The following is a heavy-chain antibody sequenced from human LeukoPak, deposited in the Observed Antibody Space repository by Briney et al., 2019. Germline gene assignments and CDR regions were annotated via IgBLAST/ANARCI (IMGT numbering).Heavy chain of an antibody. V-gene: IGHV1-2*02. Sequence: PRASVKVSCKASGYTFTGYYMHWVRQAPGQGLEWMGWINPNSGGTNYAQKFQGRVTMTRDTSISTAYMELSRLRSDDTAVHYCARGIYLFPAPQYWGQGTLVTVSS. CDR3: ARGIYLFPAPQY. CDR1: GYTFTGYY. J-gene: IGHJ4*02. D-gene: IGHD3-3*01. CDR2: INPNSGGT.